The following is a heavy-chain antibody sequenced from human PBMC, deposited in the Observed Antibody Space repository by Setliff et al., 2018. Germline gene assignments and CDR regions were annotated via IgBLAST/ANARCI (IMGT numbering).Heavy chain of an antibody. Sequence: PGGSLRLSCAASGVTFTSYAMTWVRQAPGKGLEWVSSISGSGASTYYADSVEGRFTISRDNAKNTLYLQMNSLRAEDTAVYFCTRVWSMVSDSYYFYMDVWGKGTTVTVSS. CDR2: ISGSGAST. J-gene: IGHJ6*03. CDR3: TRVWSMVSDSYYFYMDV. CDR1: GVTFTSYA. V-gene: IGHV3-23*01. D-gene: IGHD2-8*02.